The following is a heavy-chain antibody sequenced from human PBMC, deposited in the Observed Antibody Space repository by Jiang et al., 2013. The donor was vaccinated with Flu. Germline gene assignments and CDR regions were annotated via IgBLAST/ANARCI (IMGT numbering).Heavy chain of an antibody. CDR1: GGTFNSYT. Sequence: GAEVKKPGSSVKVSCQASGGTFNSYTITWVRQAPGQGLEWLGRIIPILGITNYAQKFQGRVTITADISTSIAYMELSSLRSEDTAVYYCATHYTATVKTPPGMDVWGQGTTVTVSS. D-gene: IGHD4-11*01. J-gene: IGHJ6*02. CDR3: ATHYTATVKTPPGMDV. CDR2: IIPILGIT. V-gene: IGHV1-69*02.